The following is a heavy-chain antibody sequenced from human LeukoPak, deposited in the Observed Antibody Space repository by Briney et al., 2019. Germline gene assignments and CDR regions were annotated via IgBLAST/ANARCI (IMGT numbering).Heavy chain of an antibody. CDR2: ISSSSSYI. J-gene: IGHJ4*02. V-gene: IGHV3-21*01. Sequence: SGGSLRLSCAASGFTFSSYSMNWVRQAPGKGLEWVSSISSSSSYIYYADSVKGRFTISRDNAKNSLYLQMNSLRAEDTAVYYCARYATVTTPYLDDWGQGTLVTVSS. D-gene: IGHD4-17*01. CDR3: ARYATVTTPYLDD. CDR1: GFTFSSYS.